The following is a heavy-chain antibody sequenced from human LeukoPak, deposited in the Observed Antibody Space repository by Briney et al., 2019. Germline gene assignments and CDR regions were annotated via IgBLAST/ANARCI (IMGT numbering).Heavy chain of an antibody. CDR3: ARRIARPRWTGGWFDP. Sequence: NPSETLSLTCTVSGGSISSATYYWSWIRQPAGKGLEWIGRINTRGGTNYNPSLMSRVTISVDTSKNQFSLKLSSVTAADTAVYYCARRIARPRWTGGWFDPWGQGTLVTVSS. D-gene: IGHD6-13*01. CDR1: GGSISSATYY. J-gene: IGHJ5*02. V-gene: IGHV4-61*02. CDR2: INTRGGT.